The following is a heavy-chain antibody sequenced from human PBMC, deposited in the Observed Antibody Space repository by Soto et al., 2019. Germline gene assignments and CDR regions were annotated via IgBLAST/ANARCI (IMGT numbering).Heavy chain of an antibody. D-gene: IGHD3-3*01. Sequence: QVQLVQSGAEVKKPGSSVKVSCKASGGTFSSYTISWVRQAPGQGLEWMGRIIPILGIANYAQKFQGRVTITADKSTSTAYMELSSLRSEDTAVYYCARDERGLLGYDFWSGSGHWFDPWGQGTLVTVSS. CDR1: GGTFSSYT. CDR2: IIPILGIA. CDR3: ARDERGLLGYDFWSGSGHWFDP. J-gene: IGHJ5*02. V-gene: IGHV1-69*08.